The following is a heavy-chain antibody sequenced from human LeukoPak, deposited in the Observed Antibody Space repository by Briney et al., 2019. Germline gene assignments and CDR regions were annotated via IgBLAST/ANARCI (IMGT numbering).Heavy chain of an antibody. CDR3: ARSPGLDTAVVNRP. V-gene: IGHV1-2*02. Sequence: GASVKVSCKTSGYTFTGYYIHWVRQAPGQELEWMGWINPNSGGTNYAQNFQGRVTMTRDTSINTAYMELGRLRSDDTAVYYCARSPGLDTAVVNRPWGQGTLITASS. D-gene: IGHD5-18*01. J-gene: IGHJ5*02. CDR2: INPNSGGT. CDR1: GYTFTGYY.